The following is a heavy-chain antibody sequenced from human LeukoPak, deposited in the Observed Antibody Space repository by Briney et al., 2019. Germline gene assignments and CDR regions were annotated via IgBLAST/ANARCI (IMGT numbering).Heavy chain of an antibody. V-gene: IGHV4-59*01. Sequence: SETLSLTCLVSGDSMRSDFWSWIRQPPGKGLEWIGYVSGSGSTNYNPTVKSRVTISVDTSKNQVSLKLRSVTAADTAVYYCARTTEGYAGGPGYSYYYYMDVWGKGTTVTISS. CDR3: ARTTEGYAGGPGYSYYYYMDV. CDR2: VSGSGST. CDR1: GDSMRSDF. D-gene: IGHD5-12*01. J-gene: IGHJ6*03.